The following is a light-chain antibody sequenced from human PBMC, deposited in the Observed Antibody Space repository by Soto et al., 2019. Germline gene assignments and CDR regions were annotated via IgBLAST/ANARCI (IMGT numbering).Light chain of an antibody. Sequence: EIVLTQSPGTLSLSPGESATLSCRASQSVSNSYLAWYQQKPGQAPRLLIYGASSRATAIPDRFSGSGSGTDFTLTISSLEPEDFAVYYCQHHGGSPMYTFGQGTKLEIK. CDR3: QHHGGSPMYT. J-gene: IGKJ2*01. CDR2: GAS. CDR1: QSVSNSY. V-gene: IGKV3-20*01.